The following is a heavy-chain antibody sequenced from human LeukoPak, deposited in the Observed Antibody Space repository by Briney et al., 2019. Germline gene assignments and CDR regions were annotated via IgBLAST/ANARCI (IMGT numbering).Heavy chain of an antibody. CDR2: ISYDGSNK. J-gene: IGHJ4*02. CDR3: AKDPSDDGSGWSTYYFDY. D-gene: IGHD6-19*01. CDR1: GFTFSNYG. V-gene: IGHV3-30*18. Sequence: GGSLRLSCAASGFTFSNYGMHWVRQAPGKGLEWVAVISYDGSNKYYADSVKGRFTISRDNSKNTLYLQMNSLRAEDTAVYYCAKDPSDDGSGWSTYYFDYWGQGTLVTVSS.